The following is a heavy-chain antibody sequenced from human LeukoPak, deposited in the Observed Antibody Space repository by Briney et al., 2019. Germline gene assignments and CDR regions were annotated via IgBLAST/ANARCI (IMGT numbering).Heavy chain of an antibody. CDR3: ARSGYCSSTSCYMRGYYFDY. Sequence: KPSETLSLTCAVYGGSFSGYYWSWIRQPPGKGLEWIGEINHSGSTNYNPSLKSRVTISVDTSKNQFSLKLSSVTAADTAVYYCARSGYCSSTSCYMRGYYFDYWGQGTLVTVSS. J-gene: IGHJ4*02. CDR1: GGSFSGYY. V-gene: IGHV4-34*01. D-gene: IGHD2-2*02. CDR2: INHSGST.